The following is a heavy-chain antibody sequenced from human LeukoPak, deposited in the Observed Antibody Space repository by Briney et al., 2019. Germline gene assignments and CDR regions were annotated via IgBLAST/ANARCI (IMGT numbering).Heavy chain of an antibody. J-gene: IGHJ5*02. CDR3: ARLMDGVPYNWFDP. CDR2: IYYSGST. V-gene: IGHV4-31*03. Sequence: NSSETLSLTCTVSGGSISSGGYYWSWIRQHPGKGLEWIGYIYYSGSTYYNPSLKSRVTISVDTSKNQFSLKLSSVTAADTAVYYCARLMDGVPYNWFDPWGQGTLVTVSS. D-gene: IGHD3-10*01. CDR1: GGSISSGGYY.